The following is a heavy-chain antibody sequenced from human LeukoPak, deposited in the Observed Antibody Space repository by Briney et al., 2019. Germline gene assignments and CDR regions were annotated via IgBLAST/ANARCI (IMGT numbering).Heavy chain of an antibody. CDR2: ISGSGGST. D-gene: IGHD3/OR15-3a*01. V-gene: IGHV3-23*01. Sequence: PGGSLRLSCAASGFTFTDYSMNWVRQAPGKGLEWVSAISGSGGSTYYADSVKGRFTISRDNSKNTLYLQMNSLRAEDTAVYYCAKLWTSRTYYFDYWGQGTLVTVSS. J-gene: IGHJ4*02. CDR3: AKLWTSRTYYFDY. CDR1: GFTFTDYS.